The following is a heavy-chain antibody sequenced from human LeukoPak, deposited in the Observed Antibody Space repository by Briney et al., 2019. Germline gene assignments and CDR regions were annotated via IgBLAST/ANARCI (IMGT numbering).Heavy chain of an antibody. CDR3: ARGSLSSRDFDY. V-gene: IGHV1-3*01. J-gene: IGHJ4*02. CDR2: INAGDDNT. CDR1: GYTFTSYA. D-gene: IGHD6-13*01. Sequence: ASVKVSCKASGYTFTSYAIHWVRLAPGQRLEWMGWINAGDDNTKYSQKFQGRVTITRDTSARTAYMELSSLRFEDTAVYYCARGSLSSRDFDYWGQGTLVTVSS.